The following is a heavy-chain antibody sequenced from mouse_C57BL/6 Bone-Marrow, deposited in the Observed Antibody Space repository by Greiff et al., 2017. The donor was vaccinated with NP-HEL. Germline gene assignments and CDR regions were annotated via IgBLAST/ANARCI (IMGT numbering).Heavy chain of an antibody. J-gene: IGHJ3*01. CDR3: AREGYYYGKAY. D-gene: IGHD1-1*01. V-gene: IGHV1-81*01. Sequence: VQLQQSGAELARPGASVKLSCKASGYTFTSYGISWVKQRTGQGLEWIGEIYPRSGNTYYNEKFKGKATLTADKYSSTAYMELRSLTSEDSAVYFCAREGYYYGKAYWGQGTLVTVSA. CDR1: GYTFTSYG. CDR2: IYPRSGNT.